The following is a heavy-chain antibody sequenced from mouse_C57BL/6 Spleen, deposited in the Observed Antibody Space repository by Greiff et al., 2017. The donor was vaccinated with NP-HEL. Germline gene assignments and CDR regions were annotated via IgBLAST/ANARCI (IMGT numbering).Heavy chain of an antibody. V-gene: IGHV1-59*01. D-gene: IGHD2-2*01. CDR3: ARWLGNYAMDY. CDR1: GYTFTSYW. CDR2: IDPSDSYT. J-gene: IGHJ4*01. Sequence: QVQLKQPGAELVRPGTSVKLSCKASGYTFTSYWMHWVKQRPGQGLEWIGVIDPSDSYTNYNQKFKGKATLTVDTSSSTAYMQLSSLTSEDSAVYYCARWLGNYAMDYWGQGTSVTVSS.